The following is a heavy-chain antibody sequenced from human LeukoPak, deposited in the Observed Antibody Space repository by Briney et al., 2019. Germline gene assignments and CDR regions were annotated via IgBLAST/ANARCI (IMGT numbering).Heavy chain of an antibody. CDR2: ISSSGITI. V-gene: IGHV3-48*03. D-gene: IGHD3-10*01. J-gene: IGHJ6*04. CDR1: GFTFSSYE. Sequence: PGGSLRLSCAASGFTFSSYEMNWVRQAPGKGLEWVSYISSSGITIYYADSVKGRFTISRDNAKNSLYLQMNSLRAEDTAVYYCARDWVTMVRTNYYYYGMDVWGKGTTVTVSS. CDR3: ARDWVTMVRTNYYYYGMDV.